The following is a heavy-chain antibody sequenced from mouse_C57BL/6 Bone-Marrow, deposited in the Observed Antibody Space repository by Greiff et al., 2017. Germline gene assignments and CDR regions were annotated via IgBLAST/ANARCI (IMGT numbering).Heavy chain of an antibody. D-gene: IGHD2-3*01. CDR3: TTGYDWFAY. Sequence: VQLQQSGAELVRPGASVKLSCTASGFNIKDDYMHWVKQRPEQGLEWIGWIDPENGDTEYASKFQGKATITADTSSNTAYLQRSSLTSEDTAVYYCTTGYDWFAYWGQGTLVTVSA. CDR2: IDPENGDT. CDR1: GFNIKDDY. J-gene: IGHJ3*01. V-gene: IGHV14-4*01.